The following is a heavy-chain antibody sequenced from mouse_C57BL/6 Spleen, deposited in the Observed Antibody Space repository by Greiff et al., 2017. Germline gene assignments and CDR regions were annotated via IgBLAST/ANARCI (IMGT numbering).Heavy chain of an antibody. J-gene: IGHJ1*03. D-gene: IGHD3-2*02. V-gene: IGHV1-69*01. CDR3: ARGDSSGHWYFDV. CDR2: IDPSDSYT. CDR1: GYTFTSYW. Sequence: QVQLQQPGAELVMPGASVKLSCKASGYTFTSYWMHWVKQRPGQGLEWIGEIDPSDSYTNYTQKFKGKSTLTADKSSSTAYMQLSSLTSEDSAVYYCARGDSSGHWYFDVWGTGTTVTVSS.